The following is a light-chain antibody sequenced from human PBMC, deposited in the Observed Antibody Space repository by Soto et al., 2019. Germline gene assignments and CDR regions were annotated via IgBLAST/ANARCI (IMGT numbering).Light chain of an antibody. CDR1: SSDVGGYNF. J-gene: IGLJ2*01. Sequence: QSALTQPASVSGSPGQSITISCTGSSSDVGGYNFVSWYQHHPGKAPILMIYDVTNRPSGVSNRFSGSKSGNTASLTISGLLAEDEADYYCSTYTSSSTLVFGGGTKLTVL. CDR3: STYTSSSTLV. CDR2: DVT. V-gene: IGLV2-14*03.